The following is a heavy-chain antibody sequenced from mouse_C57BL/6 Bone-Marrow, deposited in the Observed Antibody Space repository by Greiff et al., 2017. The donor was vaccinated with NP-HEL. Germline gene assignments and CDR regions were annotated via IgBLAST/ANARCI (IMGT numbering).Heavy chain of an antibody. CDR1: GYTFTSYW. V-gene: IGHV1-7*01. J-gene: IGHJ4*01. CDR3: ARWLLPLYYYAMDY. D-gene: IGHD2-3*01. CDR2: INPCSGYT. Sequence: QVQLQQSGAELATPGASVKLSCKASGYTFTSYWMHWVKQRPGQGLEWIGYINPCSGYTKYNQKFKDKATLTADKSSSTAYMQLSSLTYEDSAVYYCARWLLPLYYYAMDYWGQGTSVTVSS.